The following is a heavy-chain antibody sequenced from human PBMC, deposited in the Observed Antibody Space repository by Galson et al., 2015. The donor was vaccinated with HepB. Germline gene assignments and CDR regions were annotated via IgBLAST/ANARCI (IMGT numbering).Heavy chain of an antibody. D-gene: IGHD5-24*01. V-gene: IGHV7-4-1*02. CDR3: AIGDGYKGFFDY. Sequence: SVKVSCKASGYSLTSYAMNWVRQAPGQGLEWMGWINTNTGNPTYAQGSTGRFVFSLDTPVSTAYLQISSLKAEDTAVYYCAIGDGYKGFFDYWGQGTLVTVSS. CDR1: GYSLTSYA. CDR2: INTNTGNP. J-gene: IGHJ4*02.